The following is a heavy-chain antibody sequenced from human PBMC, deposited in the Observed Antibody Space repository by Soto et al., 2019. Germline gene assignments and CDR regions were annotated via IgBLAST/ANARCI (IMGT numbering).Heavy chain of an antibody. CDR1: GGSVSSGSYY. CDR3: ARVFDGYNSLYYFDY. Sequence: TSETLSLTCTVSGGSVSSGSYYWSWIRQPPGKGLEWIGYIYYSGSTNYNPSLKSRVTISVDTSKNQFSLKLSSVTAADTAVYYCARVFDGYNSLYYFDYWGQGTLVTVSS. CDR2: IYYSGST. D-gene: IGHD5-12*01. J-gene: IGHJ4*02. V-gene: IGHV4-61*01.